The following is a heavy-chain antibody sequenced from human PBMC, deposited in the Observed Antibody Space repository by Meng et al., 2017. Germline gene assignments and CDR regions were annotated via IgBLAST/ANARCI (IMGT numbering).Heavy chain of an antibody. CDR1: GFSVTTSY. V-gene: IGHV3-53*02. J-gene: IGHJ4*02. D-gene: IGHD6-19*01. Sequence: VKLAETGGGFLPPGGSLRLSCTASGFSVTTSYMSWVRQAPGKGLEWVSVIYSGGSTYYADSVKGRFSISRDNSKNTLYLQMNSLRAEDTAVYFCARDSSSGWYHNYWGQGTLVTVSS. CDR3: ARDSSSGWYHNY. CDR2: IYSGGST.